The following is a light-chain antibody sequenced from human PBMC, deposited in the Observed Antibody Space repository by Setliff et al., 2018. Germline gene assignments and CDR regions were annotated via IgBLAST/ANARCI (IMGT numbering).Light chain of an antibody. CDR2: EVT. CDR3: LSYTSETTHAL. Sequence: QSVLTQPAAVSGSPGQSIAISCTGTTSDVGGYDYVSWYQHHPGKAPKLIIFEVTKRPSGVSDRFSGSKSGNTASLTISGLQAEDEADYYCLSYTSETTHALFAGGTKVTVL. CDR1: TSDVGGYDY. J-gene: IGLJ2*01. V-gene: IGLV2-14*01.